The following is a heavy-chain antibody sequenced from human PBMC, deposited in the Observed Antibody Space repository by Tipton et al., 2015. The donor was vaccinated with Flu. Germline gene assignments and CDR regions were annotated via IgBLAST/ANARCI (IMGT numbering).Heavy chain of an antibody. V-gene: IGHV4-38-2*01. CDR2: IHRSGST. J-gene: IGHJ5*01. D-gene: IGHD4-11*01. CDR1: GDSIRNDYF. Sequence: SGDSIRNDYFWGWIRQPPGKGLEWIATIHRSGSTKYNPSLKSRVTISVDTSKNQFSLEMRPVTAADMAVYYCARRDFSNYVSEPKNWFDSWGQGALVTVPS. CDR3: ARRDFSNYVSEPKNWFDS.